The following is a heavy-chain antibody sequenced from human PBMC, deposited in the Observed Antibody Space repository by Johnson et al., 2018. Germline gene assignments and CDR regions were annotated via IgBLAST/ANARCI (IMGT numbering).Heavy chain of an antibody. J-gene: IGHJ3*02. Sequence: VQLLESGGGLVQPGGSLRLSCAASGFTFNDHYMDWVRQAPGKGLEWIGRVRNKANSYTTYYAASVKGRFTVSRDDSKNSLYLQMNSLRTEDTAVYYCARGAYCSGAPCYHAFDIWGQGTMVSVSS. CDR1: GFTFNDHY. V-gene: IGHV3-72*01. D-gene: IGHD2-15*01. CDR2: VRNKANSYTT. CDR3: ARGAYCSGAPCYHAFDI.